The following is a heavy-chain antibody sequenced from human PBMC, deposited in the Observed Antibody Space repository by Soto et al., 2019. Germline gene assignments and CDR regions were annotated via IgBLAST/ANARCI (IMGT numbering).Heavy chain of an antibody. CDR3: AKEEMATIRPKWFDP. V-gene: IGHV3-30*18. Sequence: QVQLVESGGGVVQPGRSLRLSCAASGFTFSSYGMHWVRQAPGKGLEWVAVISYDGSNKYYADSVKGRFTISRDNSKNTLYLQMNSLRAEDTAVYYCAKEEMATIRPKWFDPWGQGTLVTVSS. CDR2: ISYDGSNK. CDR1: GFTFSSYG. D-gene: IGHD5-12*01. J-gene: IGHJ5*02.